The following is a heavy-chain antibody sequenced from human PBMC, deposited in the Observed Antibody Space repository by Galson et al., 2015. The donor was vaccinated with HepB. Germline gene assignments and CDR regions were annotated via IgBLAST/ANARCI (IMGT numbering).Heavy chain of an antibody. CDR3: ARALRGLGGSWNGAFDI. Sequence: SVKVSCKASGYTFTSYYMHWVRQAPGQGLEWMGIINPSGGSTSYAQKFQGRVTMTRDTSTSTVYMELSSLRSEDTAVYYCARALRGLGGSWNGAFDIWGQGTMVTVSS. CDR1: GYTFTSYY. V-gene: IGHV1-46*01. J-gene: IGHJ3*02. D-gene: IGHD1-1*01. CDR2: INPSGGST.